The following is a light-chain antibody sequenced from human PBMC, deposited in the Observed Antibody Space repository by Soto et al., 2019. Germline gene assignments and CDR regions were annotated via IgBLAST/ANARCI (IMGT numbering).Light chain of an antibody. V-gene: IGLV1-40*01. Sequence: QSVLTQPPSVSGAPGQRVTISCTGRSSNIGAGYDVHWYQQLPGTAPKLLIYGNSNRPSGVPDRCSGAKSGTSASLAITGLQAEDEADYYCQSYDSSLSGVVFGGGTKVTVL. CDR2: GNS. CDR3: QSYDSSLSGVV. CDR1: SSNIGAGYD. J-gene: IGLJ2*01.